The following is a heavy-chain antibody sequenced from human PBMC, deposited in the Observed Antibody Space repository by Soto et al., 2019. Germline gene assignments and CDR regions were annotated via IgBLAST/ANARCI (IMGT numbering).Heavy chain of an antibody. CDR2: IRTKSNNFAT. D-gene: IGHD3-10*01. CDR1: GFTLSGSD. CDR3: SRHQEGRSMVFYGMDV. Sequence: GGSLRLSCAASGFTLSGSDIHWVRQASGRGLEWVGRIRTKSNNFATSYAEAMRGRFTISRDDSDNTASLQMSSLKTEDTAIYYCSRHQEGRSMVFYGMDVWGQGTTVTVSS. J-gene: IGHJ6*02. V-gene: IGHV3-73*01.